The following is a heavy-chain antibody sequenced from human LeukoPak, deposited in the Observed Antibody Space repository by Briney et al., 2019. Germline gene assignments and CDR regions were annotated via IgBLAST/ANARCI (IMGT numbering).Heavy chain of an antibody. Sequence: ASVKVSCKASGYSFTDHFVHWVRQAPGQGLEWMGWTNPRSGSTKSAQKFQGRVTMTRDTSTNTAYMELRGLTSDDTAVYYCAREGRGEGHKSFHLWGQETMVTVSS. V-gene: IGHV1-2*02. J-gene: IGHJ3*01. CDR3: AREGRGEGHKSFHL. CDR1: GYSFTDHF. CDR2: TNPRSGST.